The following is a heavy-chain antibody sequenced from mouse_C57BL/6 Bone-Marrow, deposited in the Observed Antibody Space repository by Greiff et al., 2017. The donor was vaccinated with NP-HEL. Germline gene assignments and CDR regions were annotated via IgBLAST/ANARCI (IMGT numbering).Heavy chain of an antibody. Sequence: VQLQQSGAELVRPGASVKLSCTASRFNIKDYYMHWVKQRPEQGLEWIGRIDPEDGDTEYAPKFQGKATMTADTSSNTAYLQLSSLTSEDTAVYYCTTPYYYGPSMDYWGQGTSVTVSS. CDR2: IDPEDGDT. D-gene: IGHD1-1*01. V-gene: IGHV14-1*01. J-gene: IGHJ4*01. CDR1: RFNIKDYY. CDR3: TTPYYYGPSMDY.